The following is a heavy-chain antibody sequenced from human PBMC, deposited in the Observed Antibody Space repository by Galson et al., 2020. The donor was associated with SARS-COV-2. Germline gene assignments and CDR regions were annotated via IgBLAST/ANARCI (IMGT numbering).Heavy chain of an antibody. J-gene: IGHJ4*02. CDR3: ASFPTVTTGFDY. CDR1: GGSFSGYY. Sequence: SQTLSLTCAVYGGSFSGYYWSWIRQPPGKGLEWIGEINHSGSTNYNPSLKSRVTISVDTSKNQFSLKLSSVTAADTAVYYCASFPTVTTGFDYWGQGTLVTVSS. CDR2: INHSGST. V-gene: IGHV4-34*01. D-gene: IGHD4-17*01.